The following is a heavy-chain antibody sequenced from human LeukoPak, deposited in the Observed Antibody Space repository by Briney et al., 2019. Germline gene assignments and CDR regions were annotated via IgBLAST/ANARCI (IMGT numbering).Heavy chain of an antibody. J-gene: IGHJ6*03. D-gene: IGHD3-10*01. CDR2: INPRDGET. CDR1: GYNVVGYY. CDR3: ARATPFGEFAQYYYYMDV. V-gene: IGHV1-46*01. Sequence: GASVKVSCKASGYNVVGYYIHWVRQAPGQGLEWMGRINPRDGETSFAQKFQGRVTITADESTSTAYMELSNLRSEDTAVYYCARATPFGEFAQYYYYMDVWGKGTTVTISS.